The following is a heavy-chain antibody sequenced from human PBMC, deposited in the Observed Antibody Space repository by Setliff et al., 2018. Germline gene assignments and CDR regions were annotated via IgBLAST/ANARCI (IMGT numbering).Heavy chain of an antibody. J-gene: IGHJ4*02. CDR1: GASFSGTY. V-gene: IGHV4-34*01. CDR3: RVWVDMIEVDS. CDR2: INHSGSP. D-gene: IGHD3-22*01. Sequence: PSETLSLTCAVYGASFSGTYCSWICQSPGKGLEWIGEINHTGSPNWIGEINHSGSPNYNPSLKSRVTMSVDTSKNQFSLKLTSVTAADTAVYYCRVWVDMIEVDSWAQGTLVTVSS.